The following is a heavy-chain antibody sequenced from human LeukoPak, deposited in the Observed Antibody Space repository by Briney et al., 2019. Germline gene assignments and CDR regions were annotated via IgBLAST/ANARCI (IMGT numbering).Heavy chain of an antibody. CDR2: MKPITRIP. Sequence: ASVKVSCKGSGCSFTCYDINWVGQAVGQGLEWMGWMKPITRIPGYTRHSQGRVTMPRATSTGTAYIAFTSLRSEHTAVYYFVRDGEGVAISVNYLFDPSGQGTLVTVSS. CDR1: GCSFTCYD. D-gene: IGHD3-10*01. CDR3: VRDGEGVAISVNYLFDP. J-gene: IGHJ5*02. V-gene: IGHV1-8*01.